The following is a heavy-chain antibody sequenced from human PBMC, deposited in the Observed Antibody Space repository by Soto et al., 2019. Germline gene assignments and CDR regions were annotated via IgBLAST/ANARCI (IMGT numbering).Heavy chain of an antibody. V-gene: IGHV3-23*01. CDR2: ISGSGGST. Sequence: GGSLRLSCAASGFTFSSYAMSWVRQAPGKGLEWVSAISGSGGSTYYADSVKGRFTISRDNSKNTLYLQMNSLRAEDTAVYYCAKAFDEMGYCSSTSCLIPFDYWGQGTLVTVSS. CDR1: GFTFSSYA. CDR3: AKAFDEMGYCSSTSCLIPFDY. D-gene: IGHD2-2*01. J-gene: IGHJ4*02.